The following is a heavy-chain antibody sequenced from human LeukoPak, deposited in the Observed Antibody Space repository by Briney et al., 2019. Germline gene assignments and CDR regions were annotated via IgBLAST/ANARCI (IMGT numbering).Heavy chain of an antibody. V-gene: IGHV4-61*09. D-gene: IGHD2-2*01. Sequence: NPSETLSLTCTVSSGSVSSGTYYWTWIRQPAGKGLEWIGHIYSGGSTNYNPSLKSQVTISTDTSKTQFSLMLSSVTAADTAVYYCGRGNYCGNTRCHGYYYMDVWGKGATVTVSS. CDR1: SGSVSSGTYY. J-gene: IGHJ6*03. CDR2: IYSGGST. CDR3: GRGNYCGNTRCHGYYYMDV.